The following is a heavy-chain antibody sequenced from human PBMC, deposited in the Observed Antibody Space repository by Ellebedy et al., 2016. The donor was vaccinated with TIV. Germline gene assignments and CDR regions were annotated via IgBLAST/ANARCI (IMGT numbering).Heavy chain of an antibody. J-gene: IGHJ4*02. CDR2: ISWNSGSI. CDR1: GFTFDDYA. V-gene: IGHV3-9*01. CDR3: AGAVGAPLAFDY. D-gene: IGHD1-26*01. Sequence: LSLTCAASGFTFDDYAMHWVRQAPGKGLEWVSGISWNSGSIDYADSVKGRFTISRDNAKNSLYLQMNSLRAEDTALYYCAGAVGAPLAFDYWGQGALVTVSS.